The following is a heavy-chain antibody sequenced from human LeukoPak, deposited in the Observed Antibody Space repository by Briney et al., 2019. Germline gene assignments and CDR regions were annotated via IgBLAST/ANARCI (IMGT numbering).Heavy chain of an antibody. Sequence: GASVKVSCKASGYIFTDYGITWVRQAPGQGLEWMGWINAGNGNTKYSQKFQGRVTITRDTSASTAYMELSSLRSEDTAVYYCARDGWSSTSCYDYWGQGTLVTVSS. J-gene: IGHJ4*02. CDR1: GYIFTDYG. CDR2: INAGNGNT. CDR3: ARDGWSSTSCYDY. V-gene: IGHV1-3*01. D-gene: IGHD2-2*01.